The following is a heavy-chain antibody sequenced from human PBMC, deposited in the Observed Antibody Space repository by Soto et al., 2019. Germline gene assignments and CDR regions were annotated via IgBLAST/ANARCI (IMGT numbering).Heavy chain of an antibody. Sequence: LGLSCAASRFSFTNYGMGLVRQAPGKGQQLVSTIRGDGGQTHYTDSVKGRFSISRDNTKNTVYLQMDSLRAEDTAMYFCARDVGLDSDDFFAYWGQGTQVTVSS. CDR3: ARDVGLDSDDFFAY. V-gene: IGHV3-23*01. J-gene: IGHJ4*02. CDR2: IRGDGGQT. D-gene: IGHD3-9*01. CDR1: RFSFTNYG.